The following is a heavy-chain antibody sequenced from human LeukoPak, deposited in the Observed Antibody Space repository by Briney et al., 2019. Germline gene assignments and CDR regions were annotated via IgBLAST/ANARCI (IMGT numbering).Heavy chain of an antibody. J-gene: IGHJ3*02. CDR3: AGELTQWLVLGAFDI. CDR1: GGSISSYY. Sequence: PSETLSLTCTVSGGSISSYYWSWIRQPARKGLEWIGRIYTSGSANYNPSLKSRVTMSVDTSKNQFSLKLSSVTAADTAVYYCAGELTQWLVLGAFDIWGQGTMVTVSS. CDR2: IYTSGSA. D-gene: IGHD6-19*01. V-gene: IGHV4-4*07.